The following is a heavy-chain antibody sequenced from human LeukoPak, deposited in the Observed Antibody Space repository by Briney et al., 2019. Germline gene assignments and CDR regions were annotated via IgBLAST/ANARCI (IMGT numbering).Heavy chain of an antibody. CDR2: INPSGGST. J-gene: IGHJ5*02. D-gene: IGHD6-6*01. CDR1: GYTFTSYY. CDR3: ARDPRLGVSIAARQPGWFDP. Sequence: HWASVKVSCKASGYTFTSYYMHWVRQAPGQGLEWMGIINPSGGSTSYAQKFQGRVTMTRDMSTSTVYMELSSLRSEDTAVYYCARDPRLGVSIAARQPGWFDPWGQGTLVTVSS. V-gene: IGHV1-46*01.